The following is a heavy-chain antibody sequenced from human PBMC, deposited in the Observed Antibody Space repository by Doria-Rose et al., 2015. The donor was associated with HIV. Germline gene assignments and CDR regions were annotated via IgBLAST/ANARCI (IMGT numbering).Heavy chain of an antibody. D-gene: IGHD6-13*01. Sequence: QITLKESGPVLVKPTETLTLTCTVSGVSLSSPGVGVSWIRQPPGKALEWLAHNISDDERSYKTSLRSRLTISRGTSKSQVVLTMTDMDPVDTATYYCARIKSSRWYHKYYFDFWGQGTLVIVSA. CDR2: NISDDER. V-gene: IGHV2-26*01. CDR1: GVSLSSPGVG. CDR3: ARIKSSRWYHKYYFDF. J-gene: IGHJ4*02.